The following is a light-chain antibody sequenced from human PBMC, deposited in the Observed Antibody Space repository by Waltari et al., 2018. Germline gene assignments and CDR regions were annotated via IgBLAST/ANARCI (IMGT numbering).Light chain of an antibody. Sequence: DLQMTQSPSSLSASVGDRVTITCRASQNINIYLNWYRQKPGKAPKLLIYAASSLQSGVASRFSGSGSGTDFTLTISSLQPEDFATYYCQHSYGPPPFTFGPGTKVDIK. J-gene: IGKJ3*01. CDR1: QNINIY. CDR2: AAS. CDR3: QHSYGPPPFT. V-gene: IGKV1-39*01.